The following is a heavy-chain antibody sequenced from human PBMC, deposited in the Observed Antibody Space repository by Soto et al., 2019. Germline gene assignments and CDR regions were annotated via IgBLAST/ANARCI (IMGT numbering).Heavy chain of an antibody. J-gene: IGHJ4*02. D-gene: IGHD2-2*01. CDR2: IKPDGSES. CDR1: GFNFSTYW. Sequence: EVQLLESGGGLVQPGGSLRLSCAASGFNFSTYWMSWVRQAPGKGLEWVAYIKPDGSESHFVDSLRGRFTISRDNANNSLYLQMNNLRADDTAVYYCARMPRNLDFWGQGALVTVSS. CDR3: ARMPRNLDF. V-gene: IGHV3-7*01.